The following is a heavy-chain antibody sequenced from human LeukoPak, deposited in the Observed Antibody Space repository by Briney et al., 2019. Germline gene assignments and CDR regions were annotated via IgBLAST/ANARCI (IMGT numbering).Heavy chain of an antibody. CDR3: ARDKRVNWFDP. CDR2: IYYSGST. V-gene: IGHV4-59*11. D-gene: IGHD3-16*01. Sequence: SETLSLTCAVSGASIRSQKWWTWVRQPPGRGLEWIGYIYYSGSTNYNPSLKSRVTISVDTSKNQFSLKLSSVTAADTAVYYCARDKRVNWFDPWGQGTLVTVSS. J-gene: IGHJ5*02. CDR1: GASIRSQK.